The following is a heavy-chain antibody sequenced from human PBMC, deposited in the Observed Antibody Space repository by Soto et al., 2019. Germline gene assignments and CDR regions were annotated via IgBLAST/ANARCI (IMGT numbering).Heavy chain of an antibody. Sequence: ASVKVSCKASGGTFSSYAISWVRQAPGQGLEWMGGIIPIFGTANYAQKFQGRVTITADKSTSTAYMELSSLRSEDTAVYYCARGHTAMAPFDYWGQGTLVTVSS. J-gene: IGHJ4*02. CDR1: GGTFSSYA. V-gene: IGHV1-69*06. CDR3: ARGHTAMAPFDY. D-gene: IGHD5-18*01. CDR2: IIPIFGTA.